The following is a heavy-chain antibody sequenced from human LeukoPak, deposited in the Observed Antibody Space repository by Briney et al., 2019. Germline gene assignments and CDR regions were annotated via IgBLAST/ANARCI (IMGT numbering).Heavy chain of an antibody. CDR3: ARGRWGITMIVEKEGPLGY. D-gene: IGHD3-22*01. CDR1: GGTFSSYA. V-gene: IGHV1-69*06. Sequence: SVKVSCKASGGTFSSYAISWVRQAPGQGLEWMGGIIPIFGTANYAQKFQGRVTITADKSTSTAYMELSSLRSEDTAVYYCARGRWGITMIVEKEGPLGYWGQGTLVTVSS. J-gene: IGHJ4*02. CDR2: IIPIFGTA.